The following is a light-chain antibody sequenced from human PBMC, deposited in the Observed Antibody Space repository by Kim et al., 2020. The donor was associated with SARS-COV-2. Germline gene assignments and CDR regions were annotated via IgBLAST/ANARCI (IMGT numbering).Light chain of an antibody. J-gene: IGKJ5*01. Sequence: AANAWRSRPSLVHRDGNTFLSWLQQRPGQPPRLLIYKISNRFSGVPDRFSGSGAGTDFTLKISRVEAEDVGVYYCMQATQFPITFGQGTRLEIK. CDR3: MQATQFPIT. V-gene: IGKV2-24*01. CDR2: KIS. CDR1: PSLVHRDGNTF.